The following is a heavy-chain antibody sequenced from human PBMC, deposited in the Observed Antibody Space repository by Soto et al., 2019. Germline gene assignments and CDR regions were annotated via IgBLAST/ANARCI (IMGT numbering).Heavy chain of an antibody. CDR2: INPSGGST. D-gene: IGHD3-10*01. Sequence: QVQLVQSGAEVKKPGASVKVSCKASGYTFTSYYMHWVRQAPGQGLEWMGIINPSGGSTSYAQKFQGSVIMTGETYTSTVYMELSSLRSEGTAVYYCARGLRAVRGVIITWFDYWGQGTLVTVSS. CDR1: GYTFTSYY. J-gene: IGHJ4*02. V-gene: IGHV1-46*03. CDR3: ARGLRAVRGVIITWFDY.